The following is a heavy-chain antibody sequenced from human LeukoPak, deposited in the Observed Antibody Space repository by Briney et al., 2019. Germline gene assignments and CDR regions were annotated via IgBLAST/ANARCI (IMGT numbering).Heavy chain of an antibody. CDR1: GSTSNKYS. D-gene: IGHD1-1*01. CDR3: ASQGGAMGGHDGWIDY. J-gene: IGHJ4*02. Sequence: GGSLRLSCAASGSTSNKYSMNWVRQAPGKGLEWVSSISDASTYIFYADSVKGRFTISRDNAKNSLYLQMNSLRAEDTAVYYCASQGGAMGGHDGWIDYWGQGTLVTVSS. CDR2: ISDASTYI. V-gene: IGHV3-21*01.